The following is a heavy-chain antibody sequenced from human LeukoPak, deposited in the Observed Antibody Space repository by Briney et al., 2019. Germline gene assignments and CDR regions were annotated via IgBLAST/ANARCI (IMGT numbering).Heavy chain of an antibody. CDR1: GFTVISNY. Sequence: PGGSLRLSCAASGFTVISNYMSWVRQAPGKGLEWVSVIGGSGGSTYYADSVKGRFTISRDNSKNTLFLQMNSLRAEDTAVYYCATYRSGYSGMDVWGQGTTVTVSS. CDR3: ATYRSGYSGMDV. D-gene: IGHD2-15*01. J-gene: IGHJ6*02. CDR2: IGGSGGST. V-gene: IGHV3-53*01.